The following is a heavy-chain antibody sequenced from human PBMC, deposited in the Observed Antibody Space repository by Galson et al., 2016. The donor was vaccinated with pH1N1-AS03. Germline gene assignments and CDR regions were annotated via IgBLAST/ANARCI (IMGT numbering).Heavy chain of an antibody. CDR1: GFTFSSHS. CDR2: IRGTSQIT. Sequence: SLRLSCAASGFTFSSHSMNWVRQAPGKGLEWVSLIRGTSQITYYADSVKGRFTISKDNSKSTLFLQMNSLRAEDTAIYYCARLSGMVPTEYYFASWGQGTLVAVSS. D-gene: IGHD3-3*01. CDR3: ARLSGMVPTEYYFAS. V-gene: IGHV3-23*01. J-gene: IGHJ4*02.